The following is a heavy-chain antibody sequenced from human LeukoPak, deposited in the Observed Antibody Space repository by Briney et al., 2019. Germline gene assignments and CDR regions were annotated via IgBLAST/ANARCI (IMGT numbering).Heavy chain of an antibody. CDR2: IRGGGGSA. Sequence: GGSLRLSCTASGFTFSAYAMMWVRQAPGKGLEWVSAIRGGGGSAFYADSVKGRFTISRDNSKYTLFLQMNSLRAEDTAVYYCARDPNGDYIGAFDMWGPGTMVTVSS. CDR3: ARDPNGDYIGAFDM. D-gene: IGHD4-17*01. J-gene: IGHJ3*02. V-gene: IGHV3-23*01. CDR1: GFTFSAYA.